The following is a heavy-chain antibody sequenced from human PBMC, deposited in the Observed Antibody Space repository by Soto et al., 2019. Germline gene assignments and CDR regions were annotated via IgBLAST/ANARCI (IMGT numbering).Heavy chain of an antibody. CDR3: AKDRSLVRGPMPY. D-gene: IGHD3-10*01. V-gene: IGHV3-30*18. CDR2: ISYDGSNK. Sequence: GGSLRLSCAASGFNFITYSLNWVRQAPGKGLEWVAVISYDGSNKYYADSVKGRFTISRDNSKNTLYLQMNSLRAEDTAVYYCAKDRSLVRGPMPYWGQGTLVTVSS. CDR1: GFNFITYS. J-gene: IGHJ4*02.